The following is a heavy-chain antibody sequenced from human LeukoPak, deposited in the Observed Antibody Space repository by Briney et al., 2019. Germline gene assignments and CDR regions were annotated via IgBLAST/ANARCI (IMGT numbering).Heavy chain of an antibody. Sequence: SETLSLTCTVSGGPISNYYWSWIRQPPGKGLEWIGYIYYTGTAKSNPSLKSRVTMSVDTSKNQFSLKLSSVTAADTAVYYCARDSGAVEATGVGFDYWGQGTLVTVSS. J-gene: IGHJ4*02. CDR2: IYYTGTA. CDR1: GGPISNYY. CDR3: ARDSGAVEATGVGFDY. D-gene: IGHD1-26*01. V-gene: IGHV4-59*12.